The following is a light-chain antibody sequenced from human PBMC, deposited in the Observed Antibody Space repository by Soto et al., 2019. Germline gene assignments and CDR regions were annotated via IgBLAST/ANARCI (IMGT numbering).Light chain of an antibody. CDR2: GAS. J-gene: IGKJ1*01. Sequence: EAVMTQSPATLSASPGERATLSCRASQSVNSNLAWYQQKPGQAPRLLIYGASTRATGIPARFSGSGSGAEFTLTISSLQSEDLAVYYCQQYDNWPPWTFGQGTKVEIK. V-gene: IGKV3-15*01. CDR1: QSVNSN. CDR3: QQYDNWPPWT.